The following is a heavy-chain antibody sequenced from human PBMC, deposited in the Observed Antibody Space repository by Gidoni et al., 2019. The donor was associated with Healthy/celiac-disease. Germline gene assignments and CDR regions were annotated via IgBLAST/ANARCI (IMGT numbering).Heavy chain of an antibody. CDR3: ARGLASSWSQPPEVWGMDV. CDR2: IKQDGSEK. V-gene: IGHV3-7*01. J-gene: IGHJ6*02. Sequence: EVQLVESGGGLVQPGGSLRLSCAASGFTFSSYWMSWVRQAPGKGLEWLANIKQDGSEKYYVDSVKGRFTISRDNAKNSLYLQMNSLRAEDTAVYYCARGLASSWSQPPEVWGMDVWGQGTTVTVSS. D-gene: IGHD6-13*01. CDR1: GFTFSSYW.